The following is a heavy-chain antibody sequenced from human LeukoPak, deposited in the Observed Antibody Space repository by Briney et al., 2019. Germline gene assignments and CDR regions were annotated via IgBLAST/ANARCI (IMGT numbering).Heavy chain of an antibody. CDR1: GFTFSSYW. V-gene: IGHV3-74*01. CDR3: ARDYTYGFDQ. Sequence: QPGGSLRLSCAASGFTFSSYWMHWFRKAPGKGLVWVSRINRDGSTITYAVSVKGRFTISRDNTKNTLYLQMNSLRAEDTAVYYCARDYTYGFDQWGQGTLVTVSS. CDR2: INRDGSTI. J-gene: IGHJ4*02. D-gene: IGHD5-18*01.